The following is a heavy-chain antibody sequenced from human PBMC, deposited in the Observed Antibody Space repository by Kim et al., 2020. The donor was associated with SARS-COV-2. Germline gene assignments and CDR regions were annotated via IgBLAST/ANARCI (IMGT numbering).Heavy chain of an antibody. D-gene: IGHD3-10*01. J-gene: IGHJ6*02. V-gene: IGHV3-7*01. CDR3: AREGYYYGSGSYRNYGMDV. CDR2: IKQDGSEK. Sequence: GGSLRLSCAASGFTFSSYWMSWVRQAPGKGLEWVANIKQDGSEKYYVDSVKGRFTISRDTAKNSLYLQMNSLRAEDTAVYYCAREGYYYGSGSYRNYGMDVWGQGTTVTVSS. CDR1: GFTFSSYW.